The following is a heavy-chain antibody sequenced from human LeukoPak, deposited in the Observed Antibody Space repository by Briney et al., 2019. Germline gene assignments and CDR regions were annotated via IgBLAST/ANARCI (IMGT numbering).Heavy chain of an antibody. D-gene: IGHD2-15*01. Sequence: PGTSLRLSCAASGFTFSSFAMHWVRQAPGQGLEWVANINRDGSRKYSVDSVKGRFIISRDNAKNSLYLQMNSLRAEDTAVYYCARVAPPGEDLFNDYWGQGTLATVSS. CDR1: GFTFSSFA. CDR3: ARVAPPGEDLFNDY. CDR2: INRDGSRK. V-gene: IGHV3-7*03. J-gene: IGHJ4*02.